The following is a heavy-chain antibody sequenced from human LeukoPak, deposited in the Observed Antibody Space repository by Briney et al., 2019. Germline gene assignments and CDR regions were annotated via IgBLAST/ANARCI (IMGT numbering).Heavy chain of an antibody. CDR3: ARDWLITAALADF. CDR1: GGTFSSYA. V-gene: IGHV1-18*01. D-gene: IGHD3-9*01. CDR2: INGYNGDT. J-gene: IGHJ4*02. Sequence: GASVKVSCKASGGTFSSYAISWVRQAPGQGFEWMGWINGYNGDTKGSAKFQGRMTMTIDRPTSTAYMELTSLTSDDTAVYYCARDWLITAALADFWGPGTQVTVTS.